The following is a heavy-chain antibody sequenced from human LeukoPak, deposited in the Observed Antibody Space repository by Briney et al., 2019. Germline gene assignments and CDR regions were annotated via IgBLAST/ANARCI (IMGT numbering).Heavy chain of an antibody. Sequence: PGESLKISCKASGYTFTSYGISWVRQAPGQGLEWMGLISAYNGNTNYAQKLQGRVTMTTDTSTSTAYMELRSLRSDDTAVYYCARLIQVNYDFWSGYPSYYYYGMDVWGQGTTVTVSS. CDR3: ARLIQVNYDFWSGYPSYYYYGMDV. D-gene: IGHD3-3*01. V-gene: IGHV1-18*01. CDR1: GYTFTSYG. CDR2: ISAYNGNT. J-gene: IGHJ6*02.